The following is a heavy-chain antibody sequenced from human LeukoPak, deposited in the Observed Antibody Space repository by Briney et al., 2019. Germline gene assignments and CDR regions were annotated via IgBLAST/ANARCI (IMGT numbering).Heavy chain of an antibody. CDR1: GYTFTGYY. CDR3: ARAPMIVVVFPPRLDY. Sequence: GASVTVSFKTSGYTFTGYYMHWVRQAPGQGLEWMGWINPNSGGTNYAQKFQDRVTMTGDTSISTAYMELSRLTSDDTAVYYCARAPMIVVVFPPRLDYWGQGTLVTVSS. J-gene: IGHJ4*02. V-gene: IGHV1-2*02. D-gene: IGHD3-22*01. CDR2: INPNSGGT.